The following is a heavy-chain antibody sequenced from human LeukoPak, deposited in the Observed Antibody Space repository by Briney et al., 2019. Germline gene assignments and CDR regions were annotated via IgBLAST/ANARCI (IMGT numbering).Heavy chain of an antibody. CDR1: GFTFSSYA. D-gene: IGHD3-22*01. CDR2: ISYDGSNK. V-gene: IGHV3-30-3*01. J-gene: IGHJ4*02. CDR3: ARDMRSGYYSDY. Sequence: PGGSLRLSCAASGFTFSSYAMHWVRQAPGKGLEWVAVISYDGSNKYYADSVKGRFTISRDNSKNTLYLQMNSLRAEDTAVYYCARDMRSGYYSDYWGQGTLVTVSS.